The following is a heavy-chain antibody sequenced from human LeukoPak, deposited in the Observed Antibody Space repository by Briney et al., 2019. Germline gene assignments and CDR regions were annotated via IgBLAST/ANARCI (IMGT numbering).Heavy chain of an antibody. J-gene: IGHJ5*02. D-gene: IGHD3-16*02. V-gene: IGHV4-34*01. CDR1: GGSFSGYY. Sequence: SETLSLTCAVYGGSFSGYYWGWIRQPPGKGLEWIGEINHSGSTNYNPSLKSRVTISVDTSKNQFSLKLSSVTAADTAVYYCAREIRRLRLGELSPWGQGTLVTVSS. CDR2: INHSGST. CDR3: AREIRRLRLGELSP.